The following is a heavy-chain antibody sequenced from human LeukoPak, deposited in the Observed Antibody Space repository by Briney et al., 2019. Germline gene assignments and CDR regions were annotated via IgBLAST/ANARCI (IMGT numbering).Heavy chain of an antibody. J-gene: IGHJ4*02. CDR2: INPNSGGT. CDR3: ARDLGNALAAALY. Sequence: SVKVSCKASGYTFTGYYMHWVRQAPGQGLEWMGWINPNSGGTNYAQKFQGRVTMTRDTSISTAYMELSRLRSDDTAVYYCARDLGNALAAALYWGQGTLVTVSS. D-gene: IGHD6-13*01. V-gene: IGHV1-2*02. CDR1: GYTFTGYY.